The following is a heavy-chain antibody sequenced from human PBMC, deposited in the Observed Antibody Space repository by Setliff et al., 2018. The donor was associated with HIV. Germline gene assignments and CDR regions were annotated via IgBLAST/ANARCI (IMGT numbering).Heavy chain of an antibody. Sequence: PGGSLRLSCAASRFTFSNYWMSWVRQAPGKGLEWVANIKQDGSEKYYVDSVTGRFTISRDNAKNSLYLQMNSLRADDTAVYFCARPTNIDTLYYGSQTFYMYYYGLDVWGQGTTVTVSS. D-gene: IGHD1-26*01. CDR2: IKQDGSEK. CDR3: ARPTNIDTLYYGSQTFYMYYYGLDV. V-gene: IGHV3-7*01. J-gene: IGHJ6*02. CDR1: RFTFSNYW.